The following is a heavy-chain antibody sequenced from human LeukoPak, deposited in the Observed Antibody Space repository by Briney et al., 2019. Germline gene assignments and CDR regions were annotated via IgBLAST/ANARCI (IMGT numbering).Heavy chain of an antibody. J-gene: IGHJ4*02. CDR1: GCTFSNAW. CDR3: TTGYLTWSS. CDR2: IKSNTDGGTA. V-gene: IGHV3-15*01. Sequence: GWSLRLSCAASGCTFSNAWMDWVRQAPGKGLGWVGRIKSNTDGGTADFATPVKGRFTISIDDSKNTLYLQMNSLKTEDTAVYYCTTGYLTWSSWGQGTLVIVSS. D-gene: IGHD1-14*01.